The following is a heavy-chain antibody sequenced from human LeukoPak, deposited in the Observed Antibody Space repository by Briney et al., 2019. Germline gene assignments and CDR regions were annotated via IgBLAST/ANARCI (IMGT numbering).Heavy chain of an antibody. J-gene: IGHJ3*02. CDR2: IYYSGST. D-gene: IGHD3-16*01. CDR1: GGSISSSSYY. Sequence: SETLSLTCTVSGGSISSSSYYWGWIRQPPGKGLEWIGSIYYSGSTYYNPSLKSRVTISVDTSKNQFSLKLSSVTAADTAVYYCARVKGALDAFDIWGQGTMVTVSS. CDR3: ARVKGALDAFDI. V-gene: IGHV4-39*01.